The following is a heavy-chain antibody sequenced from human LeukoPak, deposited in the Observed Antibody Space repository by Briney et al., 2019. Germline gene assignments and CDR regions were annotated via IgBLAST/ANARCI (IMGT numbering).Heavy chain of an antibody. Sequence: SLRLSCAASAFTFSSYAMSWDRLAPGKGLEWASAISGSGGSTYYADSVKGRFTISRDNSKNTLYLQMNSLRAEDTAVYYCAKTEYSSSFDWFDPWGQGTLVTVSS. CDR1: AFTFSSYA. CDR2: ISGSGGST. D-gene: IGHD6-6*01. CDR3: AKTEYSSSFDWFDP. J-gene: IGHJ5*02. V-gene: IGHV3-23*01.